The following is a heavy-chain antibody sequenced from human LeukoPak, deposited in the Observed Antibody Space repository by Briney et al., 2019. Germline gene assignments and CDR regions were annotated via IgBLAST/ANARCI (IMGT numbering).Heavy chain of an antibody. D-gene: IGHD6-13*01. CDR3: ARGGWIAAARY. CDR2: ISYEGSNK. J-gene: IGHJ4*02. Sequence: GGSLRLSCAASGFTFSSYSLHWVRQAPGKGLEWVAVISYEGSNKFYADSVKGQFTISRDNSKNTLYLQMNSLRAEDTAVYYCARGGWIAAARYWGQGTLVTVSS. CDR1: GFTFSSYS. V-gene: IGHV3-30*04.